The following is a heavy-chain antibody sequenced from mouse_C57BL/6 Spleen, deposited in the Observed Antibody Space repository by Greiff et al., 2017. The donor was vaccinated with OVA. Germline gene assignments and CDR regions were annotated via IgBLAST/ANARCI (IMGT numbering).Heavy chain of an antibody. CDR1: GYTFTSYW. CDR3: ARGYAMDY. Sequence: QVQLQQPGAELVMPGASVKLSCKASGYTFTSYWMHWVKQRPGQGLEWIGEIDPSDSYTNYNQKFKGKSTLTVDKSSSTAYMQLSSLTSEDSAVYYCARGYAMDYWGQGTSATVSS. J-gene: IGHJ4*01. CDR2: IDPSDSYT. V-gene: IGHV1-69*01.